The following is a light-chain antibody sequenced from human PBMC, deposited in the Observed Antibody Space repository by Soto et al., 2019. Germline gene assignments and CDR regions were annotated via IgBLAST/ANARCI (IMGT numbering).Light chain of an antibody. Sequence: DIQMTQSPSTLSASIGDRVTITCRASQSINNWLAWYQQKPGKAPKLLIYKVSDLESGVPSRFSGSGSGTEFTLTISSLQPDDFATYYCQQYNSYSWTFGQGTKVEIK. CDR2: KVS. V-gene: IGKV1-5*03. J-gene: IGKJ1*01. CDR1: QSINNW. CDR3: QQYNSYSWT.